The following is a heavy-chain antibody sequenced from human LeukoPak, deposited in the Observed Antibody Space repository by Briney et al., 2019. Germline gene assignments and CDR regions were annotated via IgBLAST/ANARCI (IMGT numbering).Heavy chain of an antibody. CDR1: GGSISSSSYY. D-gene: IGHD5-24*01. Sequence: KTSETLSLTCTVSGGSISSSSYYWGWIRQPPGKGLGWIGSIYYSGSTYYNPSLKSRVTISVDTSKNQFSLKLSSVTAADTAVYYCARRDPARAFDIWGQGTMVTVSS. CDR3: ARRDPARAFDI. J-gene: IGHJ3*02. CDR2: IYYSGST. V-gene: IGHV4-39*01.